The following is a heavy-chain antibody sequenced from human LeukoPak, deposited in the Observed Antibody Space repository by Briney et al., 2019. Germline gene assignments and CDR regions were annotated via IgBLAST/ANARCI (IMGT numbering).Heavy chain of an antibody. CDR2: IIPILGIA. CDR3: ARYPGIAVAGYYFDY. V-gene: IGHV1-69*02. J-gene: IGHJ4*02. Sequence: SVKVSCKASGGTFSSYTISWVRQAPGQGLEWMGRIIPILGIANYAQKFQGRVTITADKSTSTAYMELSSLRSEDTAVYYCARYPGIAVAGYYFDYWGQGTLVTASS. D-gene: IGHD6-19*01. CDR1: GGTFSSYT.